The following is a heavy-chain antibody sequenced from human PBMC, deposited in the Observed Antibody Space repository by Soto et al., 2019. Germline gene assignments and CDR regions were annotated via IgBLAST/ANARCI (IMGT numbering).Heavy chain of an antibody. D-gene: IGHD6-19*01. CDR3: AKDEQWPNLAPFDY. J-gene: IGHJ4*02. V-gene: IGHV3-23*01. CDR2: ISGSGGST. CDR1: GFTFRTYA. Sequence: GGSLRLSCAASGFTFRTYAMAWVRQAPGKGLEWVSGISGSGGSTYYADSVKGRFTISRDNSKNTLYLQMNSLRVEDTAVYYCAKDEQWPNLAPFDYWGRGTLVTVSS.